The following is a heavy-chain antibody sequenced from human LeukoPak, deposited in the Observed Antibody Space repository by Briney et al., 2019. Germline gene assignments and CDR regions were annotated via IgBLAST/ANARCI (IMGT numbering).Heavy chain of an antibody. Sequence: GGSLRLSCAASEFTFSRYWMHWVRQAPGKGLVWVSRINSDGSSTSYADSVKGRFTISRDNGKNTLYLQMNSLRAEDTAVYYCARADWLSEFDSWGQGTLVTVSS. V-gene: IGHV3-74*01. J-gene: IGHJ4*02. D-gene: IGHD3-9*01. CDR3: ARADWLSEFDS. CDR2: INSDGSST. CDR1: EFTFSRYW.